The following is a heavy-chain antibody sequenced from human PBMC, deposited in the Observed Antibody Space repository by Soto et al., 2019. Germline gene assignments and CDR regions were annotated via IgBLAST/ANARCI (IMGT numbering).Heavy chain of an antibody. Sequence: SETPSLTCTVSGGSISSGGYSWTWIRQHPGKGLEWIGYIYYSGSTYYKPSLKSRVTISVDTSKNQFSLKLSSVTAADTAVYYCASCSGYSSGWYYFDYWGQGTLVTVSS. J-gene: IGHJ4*02. V-gene: IGHV4-31*03. CDR3: ASCSGYSSGWYYFDY. D-gene: IGHD6-19*01. CDR1: GGSISSGGYS. CDR2: IYYSGST.